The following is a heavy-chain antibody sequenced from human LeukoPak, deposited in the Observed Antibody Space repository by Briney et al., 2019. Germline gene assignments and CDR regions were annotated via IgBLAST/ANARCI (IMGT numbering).Heavy chain of an antibody. CDR1: GFTVSSNY. V-gene: IGHV3-66*01. CDR3: ARAVVVVAAALYYFDY. J-gene: IGHJ4*02. Sequence: GGSLRLSCAASGFTVSSNYMSWVRQAPGKGLEWVSVIYSGGSIYYADSVKGRFTISRDNSKNTLYLQMNSLRAEDTAVYYCARAVVVVAAALYYFDYWGQGTLVTVSS. CDR2: IYSGGSI. D-gene: IGHD2-15*01.